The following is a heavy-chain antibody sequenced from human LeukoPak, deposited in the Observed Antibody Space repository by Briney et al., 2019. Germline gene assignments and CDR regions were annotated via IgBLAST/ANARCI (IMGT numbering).Heavy chain of an antibody. D-gene: IGHD1-20*01. CDR1: GFTFSSYG. CDR2: ISYDGSNK. J-gene: IGHJ4*02. V-gene: IGHV3-30*18. CDR3: AKPSASYNWNQPDYYFDY. Sequence: QSGGSLRLSCAASGFTFSSYGMHWVRQAPGKGLEWVAVISYDGSNKYYADSVKGRFTISRDNSKNTLYLQMNSLRAEDTAVYYCAKPSASYNWNQPDYYFDYWGQGTLVTVSS.